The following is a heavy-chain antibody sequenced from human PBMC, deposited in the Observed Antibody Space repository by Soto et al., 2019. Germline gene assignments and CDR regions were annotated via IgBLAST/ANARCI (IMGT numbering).Heavy chain of an antibody. CDR1: GDSISDYY. D-gene: IGHD3-16*01. V-gene: IGHV4-59*13. CDR2: FYYSGST. Sequence: QVQLQESGPGLVKPSETLSLTCTVSGDSISDYYWNWIRQPPGKGLEWIGYFYYSGSTSYNPSLKRRVTISVDTSKNQFSLKLTSVTAADTAVYYCVRGGVAAPPHFDYWGQGTLVTVSS. CDR3: VRGGVAAPPHFDY. J-gene: IGHJ4*02.